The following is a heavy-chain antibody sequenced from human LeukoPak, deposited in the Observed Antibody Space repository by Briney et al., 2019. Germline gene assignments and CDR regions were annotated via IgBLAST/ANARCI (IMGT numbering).Heavy chain of an antibody. CDR3: AKDQRWFGELSPPFDY. Sequence: PGGSLRLSCVASGFTVSSNYKSWVRQAPGKGLEWVSAISGSGGSTYYADSVKGRFTISRDNSKNTLYLQMNSLRAEDTAVYYCAKDQRWFGELSPPFDYWGQGTLVTVSS. CDR1: GFTVSSNY. V-gene: IGHV3-23*01. D-gene: IGHD3-10*01. J-gene: IGHJ4*02. CDR2: ISGSGGST.